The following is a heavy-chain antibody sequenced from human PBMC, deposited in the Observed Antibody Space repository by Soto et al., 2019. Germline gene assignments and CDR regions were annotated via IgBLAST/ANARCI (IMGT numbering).Heavy chain of an antibody. CDR1: GETILGHKGS. D-gene: IGHD2-15*01. V-gene: IGHV6-1*01. Sequence: QTLSLPCAISGETILGHKGSWNWIKRSPSRCRQSLGRRYYRSKWFHDYAVSVKSRITINPDTSKNQFSLQLNSVTPEDTAVYYCARGAGRGYCSGGSCYSPYYYYGMDVWGQGNTVTVSS. CDR2: RYYRSKWFH. J-gene: IGHJ6*02. CDR3: ARGAGRGYCSGGSCYSPYYYYGMDV.